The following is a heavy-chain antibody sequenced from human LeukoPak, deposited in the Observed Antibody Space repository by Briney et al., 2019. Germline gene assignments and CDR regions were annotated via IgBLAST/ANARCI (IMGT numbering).Heavy chain of an antibody. CDR2: IRQDGNVK. D-gene: IGHD3-22*01. CDR3: ARWSHDSSGYYWISS. V-gene: IGHV3-7*01. CDR1: GFTFDRHW. Sequence: PGESLRLSCATSGFTFDRHWMTWVRQAPGKGLQWVASIRQDGNVKYYVASVQGRFTISRDNAMNSLYLQMNSLRAEDTAVYYCARWSHDSSGYYWISSWGQGTLVTVSS. J-gene: IGHJ5*02.